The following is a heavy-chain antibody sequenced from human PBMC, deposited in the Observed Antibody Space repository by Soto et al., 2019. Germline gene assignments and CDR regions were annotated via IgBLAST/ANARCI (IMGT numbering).Heavy chain of an antibody. J-gene: IGHJ3*02. V-gene: IGHV1-58*02. CDR2: IVVGSGNT. CDR3: AAEAGHRGPTYAFDI. Sequence: SVKVSCKASGFTFTSSAMQWVRQARGQRLEWIGWIVVGSGNTNYAQKLQERVTITRDMSTSTAYMELSSLRSEDTAVYYCAAEAGHRGPTYAFDIWGQGTMVTVSS. CDR1: GFTFTSSA. D-gene: IGHD6-25*01.